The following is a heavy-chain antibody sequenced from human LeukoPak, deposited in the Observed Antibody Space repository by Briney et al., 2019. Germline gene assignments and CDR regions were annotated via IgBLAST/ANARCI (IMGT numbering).Heavy chain of an antibody. Sequence: GASVKVSCKASGFTFTSYYMHWVRQAPGQGLEWMGIINPSGGSTSYAQKFQGRVTMTRDTSTSTVYMELSSLRSEDTAVYYCARAPSHGGGDYWGQGTLVTVSS. CDR2: INPSGGST. CDR3: ARAPSHGGGDY. V-gene: IGHV1-46*01. CDR1: GFTFTSYY. D-gene: IGHD2-21*01. J-gene: IGHJ4*02.